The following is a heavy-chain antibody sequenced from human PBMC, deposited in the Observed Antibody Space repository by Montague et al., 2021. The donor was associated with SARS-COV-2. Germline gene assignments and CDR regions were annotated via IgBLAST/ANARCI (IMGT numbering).Heavy chain of an antibody. D-gene: IGHD3-10*01. J-gene: IGHJ4*02. CDR3: ARWYYGSGSYPH. CDR1: GYSISSGYY. CDR2: IYHSGGT. V-gene: IGHV4-38-2*01. Sequence: SETLSLTCSVSGYSISSGYYWGWIRQLPGKGLEWIGNIYHSGGTYYSPSLKSRVTVSVDTSKNQFSLRLSSVTAADTAVYYCARWYYGSGSYPHWGQGTLVTVSS.